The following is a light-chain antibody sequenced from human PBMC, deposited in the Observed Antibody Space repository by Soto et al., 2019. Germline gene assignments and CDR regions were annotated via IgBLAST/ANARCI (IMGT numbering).Light chain of an antibody. CDR3: GTWDTSLSAGV. V-gene: IGLV2-14*01. CDR2: EVS. Sequence: QSALTQPASVSGSPGQSIIISCTGTSSDVGDYNFVSWYQQHPGKAPKLMIYEVSNRPSGVSNRFSGSKSGNTASLTISGLQAEDEADYYCGTWDTSLSAGVIGGGTKVTVL. CDR1: SSDVGDYNF. J-gene: IGLJ2*01.